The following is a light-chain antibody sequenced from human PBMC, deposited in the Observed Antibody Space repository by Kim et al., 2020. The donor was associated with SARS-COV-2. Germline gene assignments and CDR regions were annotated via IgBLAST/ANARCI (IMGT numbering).Light chain of an antibody. CDR3: QQYAGALRT. J-gene: IGKJ1*01. V-gene: IGKV1-5*01. CDR1: QSINTW. Sequence: DIPLTQSPSILSASVGDRVTITCRASQSINTWLAWYKQNPGRAPDLLIYEASFLVSGVSSRFSASGSGTDFTLTINDLQPDDFATFYCQQYAGALRTFGQGTKVDIK. CDR2: EAS.